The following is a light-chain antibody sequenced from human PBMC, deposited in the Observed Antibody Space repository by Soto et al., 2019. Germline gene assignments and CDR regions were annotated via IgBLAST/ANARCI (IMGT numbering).Light chain of an antibody. CDR2: GAS. CDR1: QSVSSN. J-gene: IGKJ1*01. CDR3: QQYNNWCT. Sequence: EIVMTQSRATLSVSPGERATLSCRASQSVSSNLAWYQQKPGQAPRLLIYGASTRATGIPARFSGSGSGTEFTLTISSLQSEDFAVYYCQQYNNWCTFGQGTKVEIK. V-gene: IGKV3-15*01.